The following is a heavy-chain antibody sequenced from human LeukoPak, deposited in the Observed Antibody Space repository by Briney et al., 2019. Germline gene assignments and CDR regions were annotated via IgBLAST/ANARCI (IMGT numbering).Heavy chain of an antibody. J-gene: IGHJ5*02. CDR3: VKEDSSSWYGNWFDP. CDR2: ISSNGGST. Sequence: PGGSLRLSCSASGFTFSSYAMHWVRQAAGKGLEYVSAISSNGGSTYYADSVKGRFTISRDNSKNTLYLQMSSLRAEDTAVYYCVKEDSSSWYGNWFDPWGQGTLVTVSS. D-gene: IGHD6-13*01. CDR1: GFTFSSYA. V-gene: IGHV3-64D*06.